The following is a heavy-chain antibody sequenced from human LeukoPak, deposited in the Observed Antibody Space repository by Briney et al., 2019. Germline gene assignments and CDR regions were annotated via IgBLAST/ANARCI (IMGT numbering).Heavy chain of an antibody. CDR1: GFTFSRYA. D-gene: IGHD3-22*01. V-gene: IGHV3-23*01. Sequence: GGSLRLSCAASGFTFSRYAMRWVRQAPGRGLEWVSAISGSGRSTYYADSVKGRFTITRDNSKNTLYLQMNSLRAEDTAVYYCAKVEKTYYYDSSGPGSLYYWGQETLVTVSS. CDR3: AKVEKTYYYDSSGPGSLYY. CDR2: ISGSGRST. J-gene: IGHJ4*02.